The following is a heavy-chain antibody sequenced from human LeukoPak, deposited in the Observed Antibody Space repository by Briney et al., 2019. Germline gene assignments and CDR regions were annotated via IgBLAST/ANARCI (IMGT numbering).Heavy chain of an antibody. Sequence: SETLSLTCAVYGGSFSGYYWSWIRQPPGKGLEWIGEINHSGSTYYNPSLKSRVTISVDTSKNQFSLKLSSVTAADTAVYYCARLLFSSWYGYYFDYWGQGTLVTVSS. CDR3: ARLLFSSWYGYYFDY. V-gene: IGHV4-34*01. D-gene: IGHD6-13*01. J-gene: IGHJ4*02. CDR1: GGSFSGYY. CDR2: INHSGST.